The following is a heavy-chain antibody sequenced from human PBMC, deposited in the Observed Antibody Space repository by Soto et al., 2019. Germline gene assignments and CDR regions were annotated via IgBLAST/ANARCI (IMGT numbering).Heavy chain of an antibody. CDR3: ARFWYSSSSSGWDYYMDV. Sequence: SETLSLTCTVSGGSISSSSYYWGWIRQPPGKGLEWIGNIYYSGSTYYNPSLKSRVTISVDTSKNQFSLKLSSVTAADTAVYYCARFWYSSSSSGWDYYMDVWGKGTTVTVSS. CDR2: IYYSGST. CDR1: GGSISSSSYY. D-gene: IGHD6-6*01. J-gene: IGHJ6*03. V-gene: IGHV4-39*07.